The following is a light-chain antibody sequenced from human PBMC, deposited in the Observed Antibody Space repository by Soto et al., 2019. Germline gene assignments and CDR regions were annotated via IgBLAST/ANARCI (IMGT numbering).Light chain of an antibody. CDR2: AAS. V-gene: IGKV1-9*01. Sequence: DIQLTQSPSFLSASAGDRVTITCRASQGISSYLAWYQQKPGKAPNLLIYAASTLQSGVPSRFSGSGSGAEFTLTISSLQPEDFATYYCQQLNSYPTFGPGTKVDIK. J-gene: IGKJ3*01. CDR1: QGISSY. CDR3: QQLNSYPT.